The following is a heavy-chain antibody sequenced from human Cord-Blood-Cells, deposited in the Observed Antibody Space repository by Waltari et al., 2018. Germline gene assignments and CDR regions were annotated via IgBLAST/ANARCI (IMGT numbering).Heavy chain of an antibody. Sequence: QVQLVESGGGVVQPGRSLRLSCAASGFTFSSYAMHWVRQAPGKGLEWVAVISYDGSNKYSADSVKGRFTISRDNSENTLYRQMNSLRGEDTAVYYCARDYGVWKGYVDLWGRGTLVTVSS. V-gene: IGHV3-30-3*01. CDR2: ISYDGSNK. D-gene: IGHD1-1*01. CDR1: GFTFSSYA. CDR3: ARDYGVWKGYVDL. J-gene: IGHJ2*01.